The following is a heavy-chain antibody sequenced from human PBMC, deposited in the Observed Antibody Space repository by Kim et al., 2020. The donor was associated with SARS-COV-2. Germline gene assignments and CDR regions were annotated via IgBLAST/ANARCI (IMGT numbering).Heavy chain of an antibody. CDR1: GFSFDQYA. J-gene: IGHJ5*01. D-gene: IGHD3-10*01. V-gene: IGHV3-20*04. Sequence: GGSLRLSCVASGFSFDQYAMNWVRQVPGKGLEWVSSVSWNGDSRGYTDTVRGRFTISRDNAKNSLDLQMTGLQAGATAIYYCARSGCDVGTCDENWFD. CDR3: ARSGCDVGTCDENWFD. CDR2: VSWNGDSR.